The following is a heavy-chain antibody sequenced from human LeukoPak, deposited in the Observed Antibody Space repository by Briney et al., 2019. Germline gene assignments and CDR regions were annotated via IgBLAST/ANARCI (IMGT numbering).Heavy chain of an antibody. Sequence: GRSLRLSCSAPGFTFSSYAMHWVRQAPGKGLEYVSAISSNGGSTYYADSVKGRFTISRDNSKNTLYLQMSSLRAEDTAVYYCVKEYYSSGWYKVEGHFDYWGQGTLVTVSS. CDR3: VKEYYSSGWYKVEGHFDY. CDR2: ISSNGGST. CDR1: GFTFSSYA. D-gene: IGHD6-19*01. V-gene: IGHV3-64D*06. J-gene: IGHJ4*02.